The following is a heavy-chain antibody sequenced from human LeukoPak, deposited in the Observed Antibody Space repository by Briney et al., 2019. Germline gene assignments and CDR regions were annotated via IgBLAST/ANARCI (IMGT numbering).Heavy chain of an antibody. D-gene: IGHD2-8*01. CDR1: GYTFTSYV. Sequence: GAPVKVSCKASGYTFTSYVIHWVRRAPGQRLEWMGWINAGNGNTKYSQELQDRVTITRDTSASTAYMELSSLRSEDMAVYYCARALGNGRRHDAFDIWGQGTMVTVSS. CDR2: INAGNGNT. V-gene: IGHV1-3*03. J-gene: IGHJ3*02. CDR3: ARALGNGRRHDAFDI.